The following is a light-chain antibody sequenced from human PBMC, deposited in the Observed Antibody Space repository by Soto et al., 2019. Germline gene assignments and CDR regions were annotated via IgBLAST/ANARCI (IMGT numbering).Light chain of an antibody. CDR1: SSDVGGYNY. CDR3: SSYTSSSTNV. J-gene: IGLJ1*01. Sequence: LTQPASVSGSPGQSITISCTGTSSDVGGYNYVSWYQQHPGKAPKLMIYEVSNRPSGVSNRFSGSKSGNTAPLTISGLQAEDEADYYCSSYTSSSTNVFGTGTKVTAL. CDR2: EVS. V-gene: IGLV2-14*01.